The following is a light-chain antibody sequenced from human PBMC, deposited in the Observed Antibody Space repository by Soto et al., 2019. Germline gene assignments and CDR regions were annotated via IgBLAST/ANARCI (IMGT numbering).Light chain of an antibody. CDR1: QSVKSSY. CDR2: GAS. CDR3: QQYGSSPLT. J-gene: IGKJ4*01. V-gene: IGKV3-20*01. Sequence: EIVLTQSPGTLSLSPGERATLSCRASQSVKSSYLAWYQQKAGQPPRLLIYGASTRATGIPDRFIGSGSGTDFTLAISRMEPEDFAVFYCQQYGSSPLTFGGGTKVDI.